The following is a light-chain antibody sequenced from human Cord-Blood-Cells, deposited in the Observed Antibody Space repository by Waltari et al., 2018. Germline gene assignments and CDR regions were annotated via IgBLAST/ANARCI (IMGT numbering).Light chain of an antibody. Sequence: QSALTQPPSASGSPGQSVTISCTGTSSDVGGYNYVSWYQQHPGKAPTLMIYEVSKRPAGVPGRFSCSNAGNTASRTVSGLQAEDEADYYCSSYAGSNNYVFGTGTKVTVL. CDR1: SSDVGGYNY. CDR2: EVS. V-gene: IGLV2-8*01. CDR3: SSYAGSNNYV. J-gene: IGLJ1*01.